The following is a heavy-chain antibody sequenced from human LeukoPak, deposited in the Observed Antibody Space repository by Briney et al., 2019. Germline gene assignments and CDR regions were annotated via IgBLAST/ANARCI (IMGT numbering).Heavy chain of an antibody. CDR3: ARGRVATYFDY. CDR2: IIPIFGTA. D-gene: IGHD5-12*01. J-gene: IGHJ4*02. Sequence: SVTVSCKASGGTFSSYAISWVRQAPGQGLEWMGGIIPIFGTANYAQRFQGRVTITADESTSTAYMELSSLRSEDTAVYYCARGRVATYFDYWGQGTLVTVSS. V-gene: IGHV1-69*13. CDR1: GGTFSSYA.